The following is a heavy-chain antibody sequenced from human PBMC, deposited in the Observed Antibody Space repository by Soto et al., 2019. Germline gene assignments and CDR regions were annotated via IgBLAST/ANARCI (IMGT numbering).Heavy chain of an antibody. V-gene: IGHV3-74*01. CDR3: ARDTNGLHY. J-gene: IGHJ4*02. Sequence: EVQLVESGGGFVQPGGSLRLSCAASGLIFSNYKMHWVRQAPGKGLVWVSRINTDGSITDYADSVKGRFTVSRDNAKNTMYLQMNSLTADDTAVYYCARDTNGLHYWGQGTLVTVSS. CDR1: GLIFSNYK. CDR2: INTDGSIT. D-gene: IGHD2-8*01.